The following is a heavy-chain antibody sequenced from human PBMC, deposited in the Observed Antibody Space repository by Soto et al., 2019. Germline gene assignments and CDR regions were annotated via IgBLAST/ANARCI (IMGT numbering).Heavy chain of an antibody. V-gene: IGHV3-66*01. CDR1: GFTVSSNY. J-gene: IGHJ3*02. Sequence: GGSLRLSCAASGFTVSSNYMSWVRQAPGKGLEWVSVIYSGGSTYYADSVKGRFTISRDNSKNTLYLQMSSLRAEDTAVYYCAGTPITIFGVVPSAFDAFDIWGQGTMVTVSS. D-gene: IGHD3-3*01. CDR2: IYSGGST. CDR3: AGTPITIFGVVPSAFDAFDI.